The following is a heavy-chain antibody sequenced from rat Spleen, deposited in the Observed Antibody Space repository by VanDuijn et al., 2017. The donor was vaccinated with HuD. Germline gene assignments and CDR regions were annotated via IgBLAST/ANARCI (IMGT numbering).Heavy chain of an antibody. V-gene: IGHV5-31*01. CDR1: GFTFKNFW. Sequence: EVQLVESGGGLMQPGKSLKVSCVASGFTFKNFWMAWIRQAPGKKLEWIAAITNDGGNTYYSDSVKGRFTISRDNAQSTLYLQMNSLRSEDTATYYCTRGDYSVGYYPSWFAYWGQGTLVTVSS. CDR2: ITNDGGNT. CDR3: TRGDYSVGYYPSWFAY. J-gene: IGHJ3*01. D-gene: IGHD1-12*03.